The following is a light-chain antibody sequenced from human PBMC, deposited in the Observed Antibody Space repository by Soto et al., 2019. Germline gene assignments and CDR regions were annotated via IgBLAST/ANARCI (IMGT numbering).Light chain of an antibody. CDR2: GAS. CDR1: QSVSSSY. V-gene: IGKV3-20*01. CDR3: QQYGSSPLLT. Sequence: EIVLPQSPGTLSLSPGERATLSCRASQSVSSSYLAWYQQKPGQAPRLLIYGASSRATGIPDRFSGSGSRTDFTLTISRLEPEDFAVYYCQQYGSSPLLTFGGGTKVDI. J-gene: IGKJ4*01.